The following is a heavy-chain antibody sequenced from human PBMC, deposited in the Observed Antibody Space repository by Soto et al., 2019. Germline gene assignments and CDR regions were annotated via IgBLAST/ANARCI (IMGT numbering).Heavy chain of an antibody. CDR2: ISAYNGNT. CDR1: GYTFTSYG. Sequence: ASVKVSCKASGYTFTSYGISWVRQAPGQGLEWMGWISAYNGNTNYAQKLQGRVTMTTDTSTSTAYMELRSLRSDDTAVYYCARDTFSYDSSGGSSSYYYGMCGWGQGTRVTVSS. J-gene: IGHJ6*01. V-gene: IGHV1-18*01. D-gene: IGHD3-22*01. CDR3: ARDTFSYDSSGGSSSYYYGMCG.